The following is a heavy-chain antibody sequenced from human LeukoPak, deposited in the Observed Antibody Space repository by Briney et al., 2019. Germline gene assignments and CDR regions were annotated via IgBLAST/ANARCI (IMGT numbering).Heavy chain of an antibody. D-gene: IGHD3-16*01. CDR3: ARHQSSMGVFDY. Sequence: GGSLRLSCAASGFTFSSYSMNWVRQAPGKGLEWVSYISSGSSTMYYADSVKGRFTISRDNAKNSLYLQMNSLRAEDTAVYYCARHQSSMGVFDYWGQGTLVTVSS. V-gene: IGHV3-48*01. CDR2: ISSGSSTM. CDR1: GFTFSSYS. J-gene: IGHJ4*02.